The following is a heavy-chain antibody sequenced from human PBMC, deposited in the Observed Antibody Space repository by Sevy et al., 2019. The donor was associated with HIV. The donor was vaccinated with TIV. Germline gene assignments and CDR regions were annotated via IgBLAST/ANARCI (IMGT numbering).Heavy chain of an antibody. CDR3: AREVGGFNWRPYYFDS. J-gene: IGHJ4*02. V-gene: IGHV3-20*04. Sequence: GGSLRLSCVASGFIFDDYGMSWVRQTPGKGLEWVSSIIWNGVSTNYADSVKGRFSISRDNAKNSLYLQMNGLRVEDTALYYCAREVGGFNWRPYYFDSWGQGTLVTVSS. CDR2: IIWNGVST. D-gene: IGHD3-3*01. CDR1: GFIFDDYG.